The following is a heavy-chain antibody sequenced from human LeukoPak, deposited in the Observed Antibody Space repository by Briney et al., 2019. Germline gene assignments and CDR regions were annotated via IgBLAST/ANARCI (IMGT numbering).Heavy chain of an antibody. CDR3: ARGPWFRSLVGYCANGICYPGY. CDR2: LNPNNGHV. Sequence: GASVKVSCKASGYTFITYDILWVRQAAGQGLEWMGWLNPNNGHVGYIEKFQGRVTMTMDTSISTACMELRSLRYDDTAVYYCARGPWFRSLVGYCANGICYPGYWGQGSLVTVSS. D-gene: IGHD2-8*01. CDR1: GYTFITYD. J-gene: IGHJ4*02. V-gene: IGHV1-8*01.